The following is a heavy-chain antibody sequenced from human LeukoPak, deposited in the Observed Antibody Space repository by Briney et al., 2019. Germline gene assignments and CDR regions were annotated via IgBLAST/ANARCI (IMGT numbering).Heavy chain of an antibody. CDR2: ISSSSSYI. CDR1: GFTFSSYS. CDR3: ARDYGDYVGGYYYYGMDV. Sequence: GGSLRLSCAAPGFTFSSYSMNWVRQAPGKGLEWVSSISSSSSYIYYADSVKGRFTISRDNAKNSLYLQMNSLRAEDTAVYYCARDYGDYVGGYYYYGMDVWGQGTTVTVSS. J-gene: IGHJ6*02. V-gene: IGHV3-21*01. D-gene: IGHD4-17*01.